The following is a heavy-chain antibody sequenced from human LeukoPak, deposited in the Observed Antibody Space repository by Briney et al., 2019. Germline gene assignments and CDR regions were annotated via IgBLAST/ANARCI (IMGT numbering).Heavy chain of an antibody. J-gene: IGHJ6*02. V-gene: IGHV3-30*02. CDR1: GFSFSNNG. CDR3: AREASTEIIGGMDV. D-gene: IGHD2-8*02. Sequence: GGSLRLSCAASGFSFSNNGIHWVRQASGKGLEWVAFIQSNGNPKYYADSVRGRFTISRDNSKKTCYLQVDSLRVEDTAVYYCAREASTEIIGGMDVRGQGTTVTVTS. CDR2: IQSNGNPK.